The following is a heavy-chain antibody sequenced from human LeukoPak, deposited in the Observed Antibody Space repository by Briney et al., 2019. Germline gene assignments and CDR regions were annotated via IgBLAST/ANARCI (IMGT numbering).Heavy chain of an antibody. V-gene: IGHV4-30-4*01. D-gene: IGHD3-10*01. CDR3: ASTYGSGSALLGY. CDR1: GGSISSGNYY. CDR2: IFYLGST. J-gene: IGHJ4*02. Sequence: SETLSLTCTVSGGSISSGNYYWSWIRQPPGKGLEWIGYIFYLGSTYYNPSLRSRVSISVNTFQNQFSLKLSSVTAADTAVYYCASTYGSGSALLGYWGQGTLVTVSS.